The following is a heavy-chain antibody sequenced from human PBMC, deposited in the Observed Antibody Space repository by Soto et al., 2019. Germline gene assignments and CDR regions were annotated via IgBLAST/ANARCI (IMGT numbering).Heavy chain of an antibody. CDR1: GGTFSSYT. CDR2: IIPILGIA. V-gene: IGHV1-69*02. D-gene: IGHD4-4*01. CDR3: RMEDGYSYFDY. J-gene: IGHJ4*02. Sequence: QVQLVQSGAEVKKPGSSVKVSCEASGGTFSSYTISWVRQAPGQGLEWMGRIIPILGIANYAQKFQGRVTITADKPTSTAYMEMSSLRSEDTAVYYCRMEDGYSYFDYWGQGTLVTVSS.